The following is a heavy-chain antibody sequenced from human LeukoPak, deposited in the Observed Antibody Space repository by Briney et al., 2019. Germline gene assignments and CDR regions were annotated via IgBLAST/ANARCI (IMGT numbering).Heavy chain of an antibody. CDR2: ISGSGGST. J-gene: IGHJ4*02. D-gene: IGHD6-6*01. CDR1: GFTFTSYA. CDR3: AKVPRARLEYSSSSAHFGDY. V-gene: IGHV3-23*01. Sequence: PGGPLRLSCAASGFTFTSYAMSWVRPAPGKGLEWVSAISGSGGSTYYADSVKGRFTISRDNSKNTLYLQMNSLRAEDTAVYYCAKVPRARLEYSSSSAHFGDYWGQGTLVTVSS.